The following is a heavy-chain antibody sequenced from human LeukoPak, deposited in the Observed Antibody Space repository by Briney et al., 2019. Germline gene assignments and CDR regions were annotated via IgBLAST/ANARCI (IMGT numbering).Heavy chain of an antibody. CDR1: GYSFTNHW. CDR3: ARGITAAAVTKFDY. J-gene: IGHJ4*02. Sequence: ESLKISCKGFGYSFTNHWIGWVRQMPGKGLEWMGIIHPSDSDTRYSPSFQGQVTISADRSVSTAYLQWSSLKASDSAMYYCARGITAAAVTKFDYWGQGTLVTVSS. CDR2: IHPSDSDT. D-gene: IGHD6-13*01. V-gene: IGHV5-51*01.